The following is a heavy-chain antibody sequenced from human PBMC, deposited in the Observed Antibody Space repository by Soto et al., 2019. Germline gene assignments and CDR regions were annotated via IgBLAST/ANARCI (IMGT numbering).Heavy chain of an antibody. CDR3: VRDRQRGDF. V-gene: IGHV3-33*01. J-gene: IGHJ4*02. CDR1: GFTFSGYD. CDR2: IWYDGTNK. D-gene: IGHD3-10*01. Sequence: QVQLVESGGGVVQPGRSLRLSCAASGFTFSGYDMHWVRQAPGKGLEWVALIWYDGTNKYYADSVKGRFIISRGSSKNTLYLQMNSLRAEDTAVYYCVRDRQRGDFWGQGTLVTVSS.